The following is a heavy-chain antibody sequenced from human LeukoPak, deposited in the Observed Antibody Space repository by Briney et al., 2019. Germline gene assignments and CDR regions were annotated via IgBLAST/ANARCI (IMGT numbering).Heavy chain of an antibody. CDR2: ISSNGGST. D-gene: IGHD6-19*01. CDR1: GFTFSSYS. Sequence: GGSLRLSCAASGFTFSSYSMNWVRQAPGKGLEYVSAISSNGGSTYYANSVKGRFTISRDNSKNTLYLQMGSLRPEDMAVYYCARASAVGYSSGWYRYFDYWGQGTLVTVSS. V-gene: IGHV3-64*01. CDR3: ARASAVGYSSGWYRYFDY. J-gene: IGHJ4*02.